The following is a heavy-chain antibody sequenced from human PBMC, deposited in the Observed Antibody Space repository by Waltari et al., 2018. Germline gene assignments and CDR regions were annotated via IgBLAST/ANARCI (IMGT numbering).Heavy chain of an antibody. V-gene: IGHV4-34*01. CDR2: INRGCNI. CDR1: GGPFSGYY. D-gene: IGHD3-22*01. Sequence: QVHLQQWGAGLLKPSETLSLTCAVYGGPFSGYYWAWLRQPTGKGPEWIGEINRGCNINLHPSLKSRVIMSVDTSKNQVFLKLTSVTAADTAVYYCVRPMYDSSDQGLAFDLWGQGTMVTVSS. J-gene: IGHJ3*01. CDR3: VRPMYDSSDQGLAFDL.